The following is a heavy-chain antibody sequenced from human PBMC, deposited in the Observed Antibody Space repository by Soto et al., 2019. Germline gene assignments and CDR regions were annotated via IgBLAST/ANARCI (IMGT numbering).Heavy chain of an antibody. CDR2: ISYDGSNK. CDR1: GFTFSSYG. V-gene: IGHV3-30*18. D-gene: IGHD2-2*01. Sequence: PGGSLRLSCAASGFTFSSYGMHWVRQAPGKGLEWVAVISYDGSNKYYADSVKGRFTISRDNSKNTLYLQMNSLRAEDTAVYYCAKDRHCSSTSCQYRPDRWFDPWGQGTLVTVS. CDR3: AKDRHCSSTSCQYRPDRWFDP. J-gene: IGHJ5*02.